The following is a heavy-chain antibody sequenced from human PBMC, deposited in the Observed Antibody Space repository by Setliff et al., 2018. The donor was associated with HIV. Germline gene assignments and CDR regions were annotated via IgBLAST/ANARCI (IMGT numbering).Heavy chain of an antibody. D-gene: IGHD2-8*01. V-gene: IGHV3-11*04. J-gene: IGHJ3*01. Sequence: PGGSLRLSCGASGFSFSDYYMYWFRKAPGKGLEWVSSLSSTSSNMYLSDSVKGRFTVSRDNAKNSLYLQMNSLRADDTAVYYCARDNGGTCPPDAFDFWGQGTMVTVSS. CDR2: LSSTSSNM. CDR1: GFSFSDYY. CDR3: ARDNGGTCPPDAFDF.